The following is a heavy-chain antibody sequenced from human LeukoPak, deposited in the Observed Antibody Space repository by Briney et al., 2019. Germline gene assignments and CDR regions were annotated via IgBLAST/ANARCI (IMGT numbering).Heavy chain of an antibody. Sequence: GGSLRLSCAASGFTFSNYEMHWVRQAPGKGLEWVSYISSSGSDIYYADSVKGRFTISRGNAKNSLYLHMNSLRAEDTAVYYCARDYGGSSPFDYWGQGTLVTVSS. D-gene: IGHD4-23*01. V-gene: IGHV3-48*03. CDR1: GFTFSNYE. CDR2: ISSSGSDI. CDR3: ARDYGGSSPFDY. J-gene: IGHJ4*02.